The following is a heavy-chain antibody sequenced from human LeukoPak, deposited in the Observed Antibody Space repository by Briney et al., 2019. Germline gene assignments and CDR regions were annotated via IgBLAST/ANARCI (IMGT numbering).Heavy chain of an antibody. CDR3: ARDGGQTSRWGNNWFDP. J-gene: IGHJ5*02. CDR1: GGSISSYY. Sequence: SETLSLTCTVSGGSISSYYWSWIRQPAGKGLEWIGRIYTSGSTNYNPSLKSRVTMSVDTSKNQFSLKLSSVTAADTAVYYCARDGGQTSRWGNNWFDPWGQGTLVTVSS. CDR2: IYTSGST. D-gene: IGHD2-2*01. V-gene: IGHV4-4*07.